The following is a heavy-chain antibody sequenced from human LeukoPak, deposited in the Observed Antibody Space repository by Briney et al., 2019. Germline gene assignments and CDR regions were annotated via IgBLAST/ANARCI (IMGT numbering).Heavy chain of an antibody. D-gene: IGHD2-15*01. CDR2: INHSGST. J-gene: IGHJ5*02. CDR3: ARESRYCSGGSCATFVDP. V-gene: IGHV4-34*01. Sequence: PSETLSLTCAVYGGSFSGYYWSWIRQPPGKGLEWIGEINHSGSTNYNPSLKSRVTISVDTSKNQFSLKLSSVTAADTAVYYCARESRYCSGGSCATFVDPWGQGTLVTVSS. CDR1: GGSFSGYY.